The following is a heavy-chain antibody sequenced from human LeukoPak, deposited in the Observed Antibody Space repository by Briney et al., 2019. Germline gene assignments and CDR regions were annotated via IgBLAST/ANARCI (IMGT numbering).Heavy chain of an antibody. J-gene: IGHJ6*02. D-gene: IGHD3-10*01. CDR2: FDPEDGET. CDR3: ATDPITMVRGHYYYYYGMDV. CDR1: GYTLTELS. V-gene: IGHV1-24*01. Sequence: EASVKVSCKVSGYTLTELSMHWVRQAPGKGLEWMGGFDPEDGETIYAQKFQGRDTMTEDTSTDTAYMELSSLRSEDTAVYYCATDPITMVRGHYYYYYGMDVWGQGTTVTVSS.